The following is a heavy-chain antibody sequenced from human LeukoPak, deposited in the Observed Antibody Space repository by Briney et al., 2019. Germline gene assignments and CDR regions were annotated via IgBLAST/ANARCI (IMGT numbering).Heavy chain of an antibody. D-gene: IGHD3-10*01. CDR3: ASPAHGSGSYFPFDY. Sequence: GGSLRLSCAASGFTFSSRSMNWVRQAPGKGLEWVSCISSGSSTIYYADSVKGRFTISRDNAKNSLYLQINSLRDEDTAVYYCASPAHGSGSYFPFDYWGQGTLVTVSS. V-gene: IGHV3-48*02. CDR1: GFTFSSRS. J-gene: IGHJ4*02. CDR2: ISSGSSTI.